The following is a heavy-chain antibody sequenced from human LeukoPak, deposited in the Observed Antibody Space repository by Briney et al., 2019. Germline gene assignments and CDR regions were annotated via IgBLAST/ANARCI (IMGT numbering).Heavy chain of an antibody. Sequence: PSETLSLTCTVSGGSISNYYWSWIRQPPGKGLEWIGYIYYSGSTNYNPSLKSRVTISADTPKNQFFLRLTSVTAADTAVYYCARPYASGWYAAFHIWGQGTMVTVSS. V-gene: IGHV4-59*08. CDR1: GGSISNYY. CDR2: IYYSGST. D-gene: IGHD6-19*01. CDR3: ARPYASGWYAAFHI. J-gene: IGHJ3*02.